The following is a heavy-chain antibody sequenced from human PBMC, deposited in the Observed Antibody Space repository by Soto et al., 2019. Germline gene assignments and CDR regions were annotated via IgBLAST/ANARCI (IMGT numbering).Heavy chain of an antibody. D-gene: IGHD2-2*01. V-gene: IGHV3-23*01. Sequence: GGSLSLSCVASGFTFSIHAMSWVRQAPGKGLEWVSMFSGSGGNIYYAESVKGRLTISRDDSKTTLYLQMNSLRVEDTAVYYCAKDPPWTVGPLAMDVWGQGTTVTVSS. J-gene: IGHJ6*02. CDR1: GFTFSIHA. CDR2: FSGSGGNI. CDR3: AKDPPWTVGPLAMDV.